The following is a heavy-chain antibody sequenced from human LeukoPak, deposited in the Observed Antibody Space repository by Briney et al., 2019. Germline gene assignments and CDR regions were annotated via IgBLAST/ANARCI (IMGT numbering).Heavy chain of an antibody. CDR3: ARDFARRHVLSTTTVIAPDY. J-gene: IGHJ4*02. CDR2: ISYDGINK. V-gene: IGHV3-30*03. Sequence: GGSLRLSCAASGFNFSTSGLHWVRQAPGKGLEWVAVISYDGINKYYEDSVKGRFTISRDNSKNTLYLQMDSLRPEDTAMYYCARDFARRHVLSTTTVIAPDYWGQGTLVTVSS. D-gene: IGHD4-23*01. CDR1: GFNFSTSG.